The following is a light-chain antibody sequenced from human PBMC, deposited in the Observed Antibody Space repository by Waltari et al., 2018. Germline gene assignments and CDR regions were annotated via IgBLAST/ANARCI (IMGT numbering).Light chain of an antibody. CDR3: SSYTTSSAPGV. CDR2: EVS. Sequence: QSALTQPAPVSGPPGQSLTISCPGTDSDLGAYDFVSLYQQHPGKAPHLIIYEVSNRPSGISNRFSASKSGNTASLTISGLQAEDEADYYCSSYTTSSAPGVFGTGTRVTVL. CDR1: DSDLGAYDF. V-gene: IGLV2-14*01. J-gene: IGLJ1*01.